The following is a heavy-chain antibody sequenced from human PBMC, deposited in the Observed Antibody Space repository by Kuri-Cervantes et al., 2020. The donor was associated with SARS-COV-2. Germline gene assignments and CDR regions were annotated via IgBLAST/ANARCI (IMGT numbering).Heavy chain of an antibody. V-gene: IGHV1-18*01. D-gene: IGHD1-26*01. CDR3: ARVAVGATHPNYYMDV. J-gene: IGHJ6*03. Sequence: ASVKVSCKASGYTFTSYGISWVRQAPGQGLEWMGWISAYNGNTNYAQKLQGRVTMTRDTSISTAYMELSRLRSDDTAVYYCARVAVGATHPNYYMDVWGKGTTVTVSS. CDR2: ISAYNGNT. CDR1: GYTFTSYG.